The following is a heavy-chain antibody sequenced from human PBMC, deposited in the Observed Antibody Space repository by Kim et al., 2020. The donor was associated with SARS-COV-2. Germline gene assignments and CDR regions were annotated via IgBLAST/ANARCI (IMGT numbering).Heavy chain of an antibody. Sequence: GGSLRLSCAASGFTFSNYGMHWVRQAPGKGLEWVAIIWYDGSNKYYADSVKGRFTISRDNSKNTVYLQMNSLSAEDTAVYFCARKRAGYAFDPWGQGTLV. J-gene: IGHJ5*02. V-gene: IGHV3-33*01. CDR3: ARKRAGYAFDP. D-gene: IGHD5-12*01. CDR1: GFTFSNYG. CDR2: IWYDGSNK.